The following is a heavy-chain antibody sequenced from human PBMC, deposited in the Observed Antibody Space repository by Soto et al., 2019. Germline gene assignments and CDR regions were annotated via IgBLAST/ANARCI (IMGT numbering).Heavy chain of an antibody. CDR2: VHYSGTT. J-gene: IGHJ6*02. D-gene: IGHD6-13*01. CDR1: GVSINNFY. CDR3: ARYKMATAAGVFYGLDG. V-gene: IGHV4-59*01. Sequence: QVQLQESGPGLVKPSETLSLTCTVSGVSINNFYWSWIRKSPGKGLDWIGYVHYSGTTNSNPSFNSLLTISQDTSKKHASLQMVAETPDDTAIYYCARYKMATAAGVFYGLDGWGQGTTVTVSS.